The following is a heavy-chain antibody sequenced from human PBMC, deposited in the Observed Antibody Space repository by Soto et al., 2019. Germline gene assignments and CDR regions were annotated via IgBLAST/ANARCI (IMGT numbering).Heavy chain of an antibody. Sequence: ASVKVSCKASGYTFTSYAMHWVRQAPGQRLEWMGWISAYNGNTNYAQKLQGRVTMTTDTSTSTAHMELRSLRSDDTAVYYCARDLESRRSGSGWTPDWGQGTLVTV. J-gene: IGHJ4*02. D-gene: IGHD6-19*01. CDR3: ARDLESRRSGSGWTPD. CDR2: ISAYNGNT. V-gene: IGHV1-18*01. CDR1: GYTFTSYA.